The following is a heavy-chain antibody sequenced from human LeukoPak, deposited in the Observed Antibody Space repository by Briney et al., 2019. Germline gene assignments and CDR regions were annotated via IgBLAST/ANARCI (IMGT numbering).Heavy chain of an antibody. CDR1: GFTFSSYA. Sequence: GGSLRLSCAASGFTFSSYAMSWVRQAPGKGLEWVSAISGSGGSTYYADSVKGRFTISRDNAKNTVYLQMNSLRAEDTAVYYCARDANTDLTLDYWGQGTTVTVSS. CDR3: ARDANTDLTLDY. CDR2: ISGSGGST. J-gene: IGHJ4*02. V-gene: IGHV3-23*01. D-gene: IGHD1-14*01.